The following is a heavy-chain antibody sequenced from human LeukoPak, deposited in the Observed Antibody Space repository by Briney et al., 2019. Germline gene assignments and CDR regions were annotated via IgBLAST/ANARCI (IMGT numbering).Heavy chain of an antibody. CDR3: ARIEDVTRGYNHAYYFDY. V-gene: IGHV4-30-2*01. CDR2: IYHSGST. J-gene: IGHJ4*02. CDR1: GGSISSGGYS. Sequence: SSETLSLTCAVSGGSISSGGYSWSWIRQPPGKGLEWIGYIYHSGSTYYNPSLKSRVTMSIDTSKKQFSLKLRTATAADTAVYYCARIEDVTRGYNHAYYFDYWGQGTLVTVSS. D-gene: IGHD5-18*01.